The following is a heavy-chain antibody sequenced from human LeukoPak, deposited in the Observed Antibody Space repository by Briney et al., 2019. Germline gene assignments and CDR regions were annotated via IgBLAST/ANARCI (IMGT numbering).Heavy chain of an antibody. CDR1: GFTFSSYA. J-gene: IGHJ4*02. CDR2: ISGSGGST. D-gene: IGHD2-2*01. V-gene: IGHV3-23*01. Sequence: GGSLRLSCAASGFTFSSYAMSWVRQAPGKGLEWVSAISGSGGSTYYADSVKGRFTISRDNSKNTLYLQMNSLGAEDTAVYYCASDCSSTSCYQRGGYSDYWGQGTLVTVSS. CDR3: ASDCSSTSCYQRGGYSDY.